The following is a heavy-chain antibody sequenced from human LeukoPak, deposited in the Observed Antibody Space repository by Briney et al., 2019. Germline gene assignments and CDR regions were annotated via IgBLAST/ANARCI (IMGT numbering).Heavy chain of an antibody. CDR2: IRYDGSNK. D-gene: IGHD2-2*01. J-gene: IGHJ4*02. CDR3: AKDLLGYCSSTSCPTDY. Sequence: GGSLTLSCAASGFTFSSYGMHWVRQAPGKGLEWVAFIRYDGSNKYYADSVKGRFTISRDNSKNTLYLQMNSLRAEDTAVYYCAKDLLGYCSSTSCPTDYWGQGTLVTVSS. CDR1: GFTFSSYG. V-gene: IGHV3-30*02.